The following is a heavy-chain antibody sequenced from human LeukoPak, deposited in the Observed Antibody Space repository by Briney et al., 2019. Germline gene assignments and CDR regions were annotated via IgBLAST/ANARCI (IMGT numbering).Heavy chain of an antibody. D-gene: IGHD4-17*01. CDR3: ARESLDSPDLTVTSDY. CDR2: IIPIFGTA. V-gene: IGHV1-69*13. J-gene: IGHJ4*02. Sequence: ASVKVSCKASGGTFSSYAISWVRQAPGQGLEWMGGIIPIFGTANYAQKSQGRVTITADESTSTAYMELSSLRSEDTAVYYCARESLDSPDLTVTSDYWGQGTLVTVSS. CDR1: GGTFSSYA.